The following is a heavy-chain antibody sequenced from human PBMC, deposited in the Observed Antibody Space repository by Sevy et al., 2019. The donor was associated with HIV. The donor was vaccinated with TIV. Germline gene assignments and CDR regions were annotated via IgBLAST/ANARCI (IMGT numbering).Heavy chain of an antibody. CDR1: GGSISSSSYY. CDR3: ARQGGECSGGSCYDY. Sequence: SETLSLTCTVSGGSISSSSYYWGWIRQPPGKGREWIGSIFYSGSTYYNPSLKSRVTISVDTSKNQFSLKLSAVTAADTAVYYCARQGGECSGGSCYDYWGQGTLVTVSS. D-gene: IGHD2-15*01. CDR2: IFYSGST. V-gene: IGHV4-39*01. J-gene: IGHJ4*02.